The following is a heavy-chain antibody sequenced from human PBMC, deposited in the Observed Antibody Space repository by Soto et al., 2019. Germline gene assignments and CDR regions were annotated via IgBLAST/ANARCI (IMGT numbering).Heavy chain of an antibody. CDR2: ISGSGGST. J-gene: IGHJ4*02. CDR1: AFTFSSYA. Sequence: GGSLRLSCAASAFTFSSYAMSWVRQAPGKGLEWVSAISGSGGSTYYADSVKGRFTISRDNSKNTLYLQMNRLRAEDTAVYYCAKALWATGPRPLDCWGQGTLVTVSS. CDR3: AKALWATGPRPLDC. V-gene: IGHV3-23*01. D-gene: IGHD5-12*01.